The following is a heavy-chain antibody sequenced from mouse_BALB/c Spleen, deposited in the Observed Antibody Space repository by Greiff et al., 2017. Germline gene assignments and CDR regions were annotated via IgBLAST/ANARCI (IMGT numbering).Heavy chain of an antibody. D-gene: IGHD1-1*01. CDR2: IYPGSGNT. Sequence: QVQLQQSGAELARPGASVKLSCKASGYTFTDYYINWVKQRTGQGLEWIGEIYPGSGNTYYNEKFKGKATLTADKSSSTAYMQLSSLTSEDSAVYFCARSGGSYWYFDVWGAGTTVTVSS. CDR3: ARSGGSYWYFDV. V-gene: IGHV1-77*01. CDR1: GYTFTDYY. J-gene: IGHJ1*01.